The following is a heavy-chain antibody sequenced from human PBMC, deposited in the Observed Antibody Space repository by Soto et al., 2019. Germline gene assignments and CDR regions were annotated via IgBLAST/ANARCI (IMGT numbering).Heavy chain of an antibody. CDR2: INHSGSS. CDR1: GGSFSGYY. J-gene: IGHJ4*02. D-gene: IGHD6-25*01. V-gene: IGHV4-34*01. Sequence: SETLSLTCAVHGGSFSGYYWSWIRQPPGKGLEWIGDINHSGSSNQNPSLKSRVTISVDTSKNQFPLKLKSVTAADTAVYYCARGITTIPAVQGDAPDNCYFDSWGLGTLVTVSS. CDR3: ARGITTIPAVQGDAPDNCYFDS.